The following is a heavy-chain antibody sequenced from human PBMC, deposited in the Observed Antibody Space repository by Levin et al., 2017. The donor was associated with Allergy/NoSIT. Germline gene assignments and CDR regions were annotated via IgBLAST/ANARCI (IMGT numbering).Heavy chain of an antibody. CDR1: GGSFSGYY. CDR3: ARSMVRGVTVPGY. V-gene: IGHV4-34*01. Sequence: SETLSLTCAVYGGSFSGYYWSWIRQPPGKGLEWIGEINHSGSTNYNPSLKSRVTISVDTSKNQFSLKLSSVTAADTAVYYCARSMVRGVTVPGYWGQGTLVTVSS. D-gene: IGHD3-10*01. J-gene: IGHJ4*02. CDR2: INHSGST.